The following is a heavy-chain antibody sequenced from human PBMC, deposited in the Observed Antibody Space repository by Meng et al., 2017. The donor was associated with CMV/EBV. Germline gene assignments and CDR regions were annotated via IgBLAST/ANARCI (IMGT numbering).Heavy chain of an antibody. CDR1: GFTFSSYG. V-gene: IGHV3-30*02. Sequence: GESLKISCAASGFTFSSYGMHWVRQAPGKGLEWVTFIRYDGSNKYYADSVKGRFTISRDNSKNMLYLQMNSLRAEDTAVYYCAKLDGAAAEYWGQGTLVTVSS. D-gene: IGHD6-13*01. CDR3: AKLDGAAAEY. CDR2: IRYDGSNK. J-gene: IGHJ4*02.